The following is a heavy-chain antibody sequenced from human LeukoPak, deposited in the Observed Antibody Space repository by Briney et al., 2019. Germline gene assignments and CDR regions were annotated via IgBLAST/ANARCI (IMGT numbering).Heavy chain of an antibody. CDR1: GGSLSSYY. Sequence: PSETLSLTCTVSGGSLSSYYWGWIRQPPGKGLEWIGYIYYSGSTNYNPSLKSRVTISVDTSKNQFSLKLSSVTAADTAVYYCARDRPTTRQLAPEPYFDYWGQGTLVTVSS. V-gene: IGHV4-59*01. CDR2: IYYSGST. CDR3: ARDRPTTRQLAPEPYFDY. D-gene: IGHD2-2*01. J-gene: IGHJ4*02.